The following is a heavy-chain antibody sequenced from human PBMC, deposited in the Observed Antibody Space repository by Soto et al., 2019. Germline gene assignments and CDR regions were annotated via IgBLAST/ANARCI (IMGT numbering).Heavy chain of an antibody. CDR1: GFTFSSYG. CDR2: ISYDGSNK. Sequence: QVQLVESGGGVVQPGRSLRLSCAASGFTFSSYGMHWVRQAPGKGLEWVAVISYDGSNKYYADSVKGRFTISRDNSKNTLDLQMNSLRAEDTAVYYCATELGTYGMDVWGQGTTVTVSS. J-gene: IGHJ6*02. D-gene: IGHD7-27*01. V-gene: IGHV3-30*03. CDR3: ATELGTYGMDV.